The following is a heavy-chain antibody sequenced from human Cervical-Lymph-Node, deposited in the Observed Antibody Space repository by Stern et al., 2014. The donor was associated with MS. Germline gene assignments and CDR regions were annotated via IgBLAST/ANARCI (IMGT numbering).Heavy chain of an antibody. CDR2: IIPMFGRP. CDR1: GGTFSSHG. V-gene: IGHV1-69*01. CDR3: ARGGEEASDFWSVVEFSGMDV. Sequence: QVQLVQSGAEVKKPGSSVKVSCKASGGTFSSHGFSWVRQAPGQGLEWMGGIIPMFGRPTYALKFQGRVTITADESTSTAYMELSSLRSEDTAFYYCARGGEEASDFWSVVEFSGMDVWGQGTTVTVSS. J-gene: IGHJ6*02. D-gene: IGHD3-3*01.